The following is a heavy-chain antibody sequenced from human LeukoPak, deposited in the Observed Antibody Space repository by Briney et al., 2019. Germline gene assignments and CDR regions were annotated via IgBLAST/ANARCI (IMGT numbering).Heavy chain of an antibody. J-gene: IGHJ4*02. Sequence: PGGSLRLSCAASGFTFSNYAMSWVRQAPGKGLEWVSAISGSGGTTYYADSVKGRFTISRDNAKNSLYLQMNSLRAEDTAVYYCASFWSGYDYWGQGTLVTVSS. CDR2: ISGSGGTT. CDR1: GFTFSNYA. V-gene: IGHV3-23*01. D-gene: IGHD3-3*01. CDR3: ASFWSGYDY.